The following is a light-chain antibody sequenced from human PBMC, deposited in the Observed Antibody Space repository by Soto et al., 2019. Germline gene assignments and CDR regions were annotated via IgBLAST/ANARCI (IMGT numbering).Light chain of an antibody. J-gene: IGLJ2*01. CDR3: CSYADSKTSVV. Sequence: QPVLTQPRSVSGSPGQSVTISCTGASGDFGDYNYVSWYQQYPGKAPKLIIYDIDKWPSGVSDRFSGSKSGSTASLTISGLQADDEADYYCCSYADSKTSVVFGGGTKVTVL. CDR1: SGDFGDYNY. CDR2: DID. V-gene: IGLV2-11*01.